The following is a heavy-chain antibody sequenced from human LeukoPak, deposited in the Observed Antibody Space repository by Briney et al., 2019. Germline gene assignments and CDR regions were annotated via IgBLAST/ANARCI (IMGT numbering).Heavy chain of an antibody. CDR1: GFTFSSYA. Sequence: GGSLRLSCAASGFTFSSYAMSWVRQAPGKGLEWVSAISGSGGSTYYADSVKGRFTISRDNSKNTLYLQMNSLRAGDTAVYYCAKFGRGVVVAATLFDYWGQGTLVTVSS. V-gene: IGHV3-23*01. D-gene: IGHD2-15*01. J-gene: IGHJ4*02. CDR3: AKFGRGVVVAATLFDY. CDR2: ISGSGGST.